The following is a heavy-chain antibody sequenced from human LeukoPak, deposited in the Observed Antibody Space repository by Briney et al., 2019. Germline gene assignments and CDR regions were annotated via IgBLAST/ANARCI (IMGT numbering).Heavy chain of an antibody. V-gene: IGHV3-23*01. J-gene: IGHJ6*04. Sequence: GGSLRLSCTASGFTFTNYAIRWVRQAPGKGLEWVSGIGSGHHTYYADSVRGRFTISRDNSGSTVYLQMNKLRPEDTGLYFCAKAIDYGDYGYPDVWGEGASVTVSS. D-gene: IGHD4-17*01. CDR2: IGSGHHT. CDR1: GFTFTNYA. CDR3: AKAIDYGDYGYPDV.